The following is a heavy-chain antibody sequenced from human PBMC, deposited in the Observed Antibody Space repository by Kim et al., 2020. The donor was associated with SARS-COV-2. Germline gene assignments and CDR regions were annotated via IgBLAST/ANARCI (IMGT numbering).Heavy chain of an antibody. Sequence: ASVKVSCKVSGYTLTELSMHWVRQAPGKGLEWMGGFDPEDGETIYAQKFQGRVTMTEDTSTDTAYMELSSLRSEDTAVYYCATAAEAYYYDSSGSGSLDYWGQGTLVTVSS. J-gene: IGHJ4*02. CDR1: GYTLTELS. CDR2: FDPEDGET. D-gene: IGHD3-22*01. V-gene: IGHV1-24*01. CDR3: ATAAEAYYYDSSGSGSLDY.